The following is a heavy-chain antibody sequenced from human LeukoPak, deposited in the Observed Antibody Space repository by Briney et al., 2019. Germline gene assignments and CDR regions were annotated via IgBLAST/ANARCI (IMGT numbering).Heavy chain of an antibody. D-gene: IGHD6-19*01. CDR1: GFTFSNYA. CDR3: AKWGGDSGAEQWLVLDY. Sequence: GGSLRLSCAASGFTFSNYAMGWVRQAPGKGLEWVSGIGGSGGMTYYADSVKGRFTISRDSSKNTLYLEMNSLRVEDTAIYYCAKWGGDSGAEQWLVLDYWGQGTLVTVSS. CDR2: IGGSGGMT. J-gene: IGHJ4*02. V-gene: IGHV3-23*01.